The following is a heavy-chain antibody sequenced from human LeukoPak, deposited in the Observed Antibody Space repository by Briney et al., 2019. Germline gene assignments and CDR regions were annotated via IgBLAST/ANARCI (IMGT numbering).Heavy chain of an antibody. CDR2: ISSSGSTI. V-gene: IGHV3-11*01. CDR3: AKDGDGDYYYYMDV. CDR1: GFTFSDYY. J-gene: IGHJ6*03. D-gene: IGHD2-21*02. Sequence: GGSLRLSCAASGFTFSDYYMSWIRQAPGKGLEWVSYISSSGSTINYADSVKGRFTISRDSAKKSLFLQMNSLRAEDTAVYYCAKDGDGDYYYYMDVWGKGTTVTVSS.